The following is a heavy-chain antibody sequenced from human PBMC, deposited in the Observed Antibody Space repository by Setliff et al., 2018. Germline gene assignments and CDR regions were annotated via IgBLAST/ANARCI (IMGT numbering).Heavy chain of an antibody. Sequence: KASETLSLTCAVYGGSLSDYFWSWIRQPPGKGLEWISEINHGRTTNFNPSLKSRVTISVDTSKNQFSLTLSSVTAADTAVYYCARGRGTPSYNFWIFDFWSQGTLVTVSS. CDR2: INHGRTT. D-gene: IGHD3-3*01. CDR3: ARGRGTPSYNFWIFDF. CDR1: GGSLSDYF. V-gene: IGHV4-34*01. J-gene: IGHJ4*02.